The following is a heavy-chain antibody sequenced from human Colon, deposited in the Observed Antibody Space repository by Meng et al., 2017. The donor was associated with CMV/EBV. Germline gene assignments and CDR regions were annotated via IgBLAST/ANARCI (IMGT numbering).Heavy chain of an antibody. Sequence: QITLKESRPALGKPTQTPSLTCTFSAFSLTTPGAGVAWVRQPPGKAPELLALIHWDDDKRYSPSLKNRLNITKDTSKNQVVLSMTDLDPADTGTFYCARHSLTILTDWGQGALVTVSS. CDR2: IHWDDDK. CDR1: AFSLTTPGAG. J-gene: IGHJ4*02. D-gene: IGHD2-8*02. CDR3: ARHSLTILTD. V-gene: IGHV2-5*02.